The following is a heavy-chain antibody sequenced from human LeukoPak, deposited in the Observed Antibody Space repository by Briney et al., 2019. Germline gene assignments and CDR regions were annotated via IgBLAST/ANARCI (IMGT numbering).Heavy chain of an antibody. CDR2: ISGSGSST. CDR1: GFTFRSYA. CDR3: ATSFGPVIAAAGTGAD. D-gene: IGHD6-13*01. Sequence: GGSLRLSCAASGFTFRSYAMNWVRQAPGKGLEWVSVISGSGSSTYYADSVKGRFTISRDNSKDTLYLQMNSLRAEDTAVYYCATSFGPVIAAAGTGADWGQGTLVTVSS. J-gene: IGHJ1*01. V-gene: IGHV3-23*01.